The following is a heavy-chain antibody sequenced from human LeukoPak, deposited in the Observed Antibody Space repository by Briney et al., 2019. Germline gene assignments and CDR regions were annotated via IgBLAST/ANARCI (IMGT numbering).Heavy chain of an antibody. CDR3: AKDLRLFREWLLYEPGYYFDY. J-gene: IGHJ4*02. CDR2: IRYDGSNK. D-gene: IGHD3-3*01. CDR1: GFTFSSYG. Sequence: PGGSLRLSCAASGFTFSSYGMHWVRQAPGKGLEWVAFIRYDGSNKYYADSVKGRFTISRDNSKNTLYLQMNSLSAEDTAVYYCAKDLRLFREWLLYEPGYYFDYWGQGTLVTVSS. V-gene: IGHV3-30*02.